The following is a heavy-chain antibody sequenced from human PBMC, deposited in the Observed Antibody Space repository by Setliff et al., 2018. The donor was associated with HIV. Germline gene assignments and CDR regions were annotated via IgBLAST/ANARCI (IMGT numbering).Heavy chain of an antibody. D-gene: IGHD6-19*01. CDR3: ARGRRLYSSGYYIDY. J-gene: IGHJ4*02. CDR2: FNVVTVNT. V-gene: IGHV1-3*01. Sequence: ASVKVSCKTSGYSFTIYTMHWLRQAPGQRPEWMGWFNVVTVNTKYSLKLQGRVTITRDTSATAVYMELRSLRSEDTAVYYCARGRRLYSSGYYIDYWGQGTLVTVSS. CDR1: GYSFTIYT.